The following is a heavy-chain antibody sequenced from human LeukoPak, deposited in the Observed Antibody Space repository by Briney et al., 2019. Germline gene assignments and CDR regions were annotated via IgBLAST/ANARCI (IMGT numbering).Heavy chain of an antibody. J-gene: IGHJ3*02. CDR1: GGSFSGYY. V-gene: IGHV4-34*01. CDR2: INHSGST. CDR3: ARVLTYSSSSVSAFDI. Sequence: PSETLSLTCAVYGGSFSGYYWSWIRQPPGKGLEWIGEINHSGSTNYNPSLKSRVTMSVDTSKNQFSLKLTSVIAADTAIYYCARVLTYSSSSVSAFDIWGQGTMVTVSS. D-gene: IGHD6-13*01.